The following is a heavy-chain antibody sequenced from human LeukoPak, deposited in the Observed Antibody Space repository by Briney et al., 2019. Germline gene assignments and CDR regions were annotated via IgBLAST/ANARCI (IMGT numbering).Heavy chain of an antibody. D-gene: IGHD6-19*01. CDR1: GYTFTSYY. V-gene: IGHV1-46*01. CDR3: ARAPGGYSSGWFYYYYYYMDV. Sequence: ASVKVSCKASGYTFTSYYMHWVRQAPGQGLEWMGIINPSGGSTSYAQKLQGRVTMTTDTSTSTAYMELRSLRSDDTAVYYCARAPGGYSSGWFYYYYYYMDVWGKGTTVTISS. CDR2: INPSGGST. J-gene: IGHJ6*03.